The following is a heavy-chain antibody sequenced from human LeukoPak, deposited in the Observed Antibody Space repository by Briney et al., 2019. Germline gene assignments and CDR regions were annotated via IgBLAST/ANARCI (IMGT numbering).Heavy chain of an antibody. J-gene: IGHJ3*02. Sequence: GGSLRLSCAASGFTFSSYSMNWVRQAPGKGLEWVSSISSSSSYIYYADSVKGRFTISRDNAKNSLFLQMNSLRVEDTAFYYCAREASGAFDIWGQGTMVTVSS. CDR2: ISSSSSYI. CDR3: AREASGAFDI. D-gene: IGHD1-14*01. CDR1: GFTFSSYS. V-gene: IGHV3-21*01.